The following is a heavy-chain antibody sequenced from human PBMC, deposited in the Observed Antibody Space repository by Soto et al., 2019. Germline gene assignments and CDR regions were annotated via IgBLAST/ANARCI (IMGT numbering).Heavy chain of an antibody. D-gene: IGHD2-2*01. V-gene: IGHV3-53*01. CDR3: ARGCSSNSCSAPHAFDI. J-gene: IGHJ3*02. CDR2: IYSGGST. CDR1: GFTVSSNY. Sequence: EVQLVESGGGLIQPGGSLRLSCAASGFTVSSNYMSWVRQAPGKGLEWVSVIYSGGSTYYADSVKGRFTISRDNSKNTLYLQMNSLRAEDTAVYYCARGCSSNSCSAPHAFDIWGQGTMVTVSS.